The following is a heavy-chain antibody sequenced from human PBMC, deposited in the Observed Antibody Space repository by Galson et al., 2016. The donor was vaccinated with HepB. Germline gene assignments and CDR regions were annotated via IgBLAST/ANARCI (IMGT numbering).Heavy chain of an antibody. D-gene: IGHD3/OR15-3a*01. V-gene: IGHV3-7*03. CDR3: ATGAWTSDY. J-gene: IGHJ4*02. CDR1: GLTFSSYW. Sequence: SLRLSCAASGLTFSSYWMTWVRQAPGKGLEWVANIKKDGSGKNYVDSVKGRFTISRDNAKNSLYLQMESLRAEDTAVYYCATGAWTSDYWGQGTLVIVSS. CDR2: IKKDGSGK.